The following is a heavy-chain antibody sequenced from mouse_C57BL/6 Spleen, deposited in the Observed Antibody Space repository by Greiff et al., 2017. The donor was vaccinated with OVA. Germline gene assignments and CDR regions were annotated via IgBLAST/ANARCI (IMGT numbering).Heavy chain of an antibody. CDR2: INPGSGGP. J-gene: IGHJ2*01. CDR1: GSAFTIYL. CDR3: ARSSYYYGSSSLYYFDY. Sequence: QVQLQQSGAELVRPGTSVKVSCKASGSAFTIYLLAWVKQRPGRGGEWIGVINPGSGGPNYNEKFKGKATLTAAKSSSTAYMQLSSLTSEDSAVYFCARSSYYYGSSSLYYFDYWGKGTTLTVSS. V-gene: IGHV1-54*01. D-gene: IGHD1-1*01.